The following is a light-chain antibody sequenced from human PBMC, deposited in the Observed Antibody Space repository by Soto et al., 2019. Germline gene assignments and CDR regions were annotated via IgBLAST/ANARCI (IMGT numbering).Light chain of an antibody. J-gene: IGKJ1*01. CDR2: DAS. CDR3: QQST. Sequence: DIPMTQSPSTLSASVGDRVTIICRASQSIGSWLAWYQQRPGNVPKLLIYDASTLERGVPSRFSGSGSGTQFTLTISSLQPDDFATYYCQQSTFGQGTKVEIK. V-gene: IGKV1-5*02. CDR1: QSIGSW.